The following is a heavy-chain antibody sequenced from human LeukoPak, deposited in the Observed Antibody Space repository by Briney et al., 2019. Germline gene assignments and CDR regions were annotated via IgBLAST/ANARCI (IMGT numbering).Heavy chain of an antibody. D-gene: IGHD1-1*01. CDR3: ARGGSWKNYYLNYMDV. V-gene: IGHV1-2*02. Sequence: ASVKVSCKASGYTFTGYYIHWVRQAPGQGLEWMAWINPNSGGTNYAQKFQGRVSVTRNTSISTAYMEVSSLRPDATAVFYCARGGSWKNYYLNYMDVWGKGTTVTVSS. CDR1: GYTFTGYY. J-gene: IGHJ6*03. CDR2: INPNSGGT.